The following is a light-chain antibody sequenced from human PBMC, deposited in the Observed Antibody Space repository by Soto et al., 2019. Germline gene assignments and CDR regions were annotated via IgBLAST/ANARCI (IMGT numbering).Light chain of an antibody. Sequence: DIQMTQSPSTLSASVGDRVTITCRASQSISSWLAWYQQKPGKAPKLLIYKASGLESGVPSRFSGSGSETAFTLTIRSLQPDDFATYSCQQYNSYEWTFGQGTKVEIK. CDR2: KAS. CDR3: QQYNSYEWT. CDR1: QSISSW. J-gene: IGKJ1*01. V-gene: IGKV1-5*03.